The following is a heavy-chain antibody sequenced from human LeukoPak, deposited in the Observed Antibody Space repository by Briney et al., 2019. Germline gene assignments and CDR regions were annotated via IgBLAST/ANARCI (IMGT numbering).Heavy chain of an antibody. V-gene: IGHV3-30-3*01. CDR3: ARDGQLLWFGELLRGPFDY. D-gene: IGHD3-10*01. Sequence: PGGSLRLSCAASGFTFSSYAMSWVRQAPGKGLEWVAVISYDGSNKYYADSVKGRFTISRDNSKNTLYLQMNSLRAEDTAVYYCARDGQLLWFGELLRGPFDYWGQGTLVTVSS. CDR1: GFTFSSYA. J-gene: IGHJ4*02. CDR2: ISYDGSNK.